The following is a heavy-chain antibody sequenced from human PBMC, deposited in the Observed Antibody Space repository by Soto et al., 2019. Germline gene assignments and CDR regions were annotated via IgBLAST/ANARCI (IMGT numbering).Heavy chain of an antibody. CDR2: INPNSGGT. D-gene: IGHD3-10*01. J-gene: IGHJ6*02. CDR1: GYTFIGYY. Sequence: GVSVKVSCKASGYTFIGYYMHWVRQAPGQVLEWMGWINPNSGGTNYAQNFQGRVTMTRDTSISTAYMELSSLRSDDTAVYYCARNGSVISKNYYYGMGVWGQGTTVTVSS. V-gene: IGHV1-2*02. CDR3: ARNGSVISKNYYYGMGV.